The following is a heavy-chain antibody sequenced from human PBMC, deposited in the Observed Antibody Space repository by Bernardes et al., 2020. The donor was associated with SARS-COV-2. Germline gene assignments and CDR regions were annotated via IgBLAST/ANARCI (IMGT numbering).Heavy chain of an antibody. Sequence: GSLRLSCAASGFTFSGSAMHWVRQASGTGLEWVGRIRSKANSYATAYAASVKGRFTISRDDSKNTAYLQMNSLKTEDTAVYYCTRQLYGSGSYWDFDYWGQGTLITVSS. CDR3: TRQLYGSGSYWDFDY. J-gene: IGHJ4*02. D-gene: IGHD3-10*01. CDR1: GFTFSGSA. CDR2: IRSKANSYAT. V-gene: IGHV3-73*01.